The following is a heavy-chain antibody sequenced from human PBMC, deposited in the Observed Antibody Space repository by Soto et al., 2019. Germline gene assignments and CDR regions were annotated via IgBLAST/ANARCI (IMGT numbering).Heavy chain of an antibody. CDR2: ISSGAAYI. J-gene: IGHJ5*02. V-gene: IGHV3-21*01. D-gene: IGHD1-26*01. CDR3: TRDEGGSYDSWFHP. CDR1: TFSMYS. Sequence: EVQVVESGGGLVKPGGSLTLSCNFTFSMYSMNWVRQAPGKGLEWVASISSGAAYIKYADSVQGRFTISRDNAKNSVSLQMSSLRVEDTAVYFCTRDEGGSYDSWFHPWGQGTLVTVSA.